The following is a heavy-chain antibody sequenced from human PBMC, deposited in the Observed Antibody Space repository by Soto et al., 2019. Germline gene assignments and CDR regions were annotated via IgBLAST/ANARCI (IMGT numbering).Heavy chain of an antibody. CDR1: GYTFTSYD. Sequence: ASVKVSCKASGYTFTSYDINWVRQAAGQGLEWVGWMNTHTDDTGYAQKFQGRVTMTRDAATNTAYMDLNTLTSDDSAMYYCVRGQLGGFFDYWGQGTPVTVSS. D-gene: IGHD3-3*01. V-gene: IGHV1-8*01. CDR3: VRGQLGGFFDY. J-gene: IGHJ4*02. CDR2: MNTHTDDT.